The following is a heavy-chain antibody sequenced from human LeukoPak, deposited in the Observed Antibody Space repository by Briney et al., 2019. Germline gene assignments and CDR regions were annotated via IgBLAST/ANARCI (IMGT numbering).Heavy chain of an antibody. CDR3: ARDLFADTTGTVDY. V-gene: IGHV4-59*01. CDR2: ISYSGST. Sequence: SETLSLTCTVSGGSISRYYWSSIRQSPGKGLEWIGYISYSGSTNYNPSLKSRVTISLDTSKSQFSLKLKSVTAADTAVYYCARDLFADTTGTVDYWGQGTLVTVSS. J-gene: IGHJ4*02. CDR1: GGSISRYY. D-gene: IGHD1-1*01.